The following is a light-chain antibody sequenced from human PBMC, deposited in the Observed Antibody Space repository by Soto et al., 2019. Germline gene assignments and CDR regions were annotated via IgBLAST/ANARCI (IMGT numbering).Light chain of an antibody. CDR2: EGS. V-gene: IGLV2-23*01. J-gene: IGLJ1*01. CDR3: CSYAGLTTFVYV. Sequence: QSALTQPASVSGSPGQSITISCTGTSSDVGTYNLVSWYQLHPGQAPRLIIYEGSKRPSGVSDRFSGSRSGNTASLTISGLQAEDEADYYCCSYAGLTTFVYVFGTGTKVTVL. CDR1: SSDVGTYNL.